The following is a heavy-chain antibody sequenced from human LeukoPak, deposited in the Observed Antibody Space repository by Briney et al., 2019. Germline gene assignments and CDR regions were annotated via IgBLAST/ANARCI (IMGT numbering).Heavy chain of an antibody. J-gene: IGHJ4*02. CDR2: ISAYNGNT. CDR3: ARVVDYYDGSGGYYFDY. V-gene: IGHV1-18*01. CDR1: GYTFTSYG. Sequence: ASVKVSCKASGYTFTSYGISWVRQAPGQGLEWMGWISAYNGNTNYAQKLQGRVTMTTDTSTSTAYMELRSLRSDDTAVYYCARVVDYYDGSGGYYFDYWGQGTLVTVSS. D-gene: IGHD3-22*01.